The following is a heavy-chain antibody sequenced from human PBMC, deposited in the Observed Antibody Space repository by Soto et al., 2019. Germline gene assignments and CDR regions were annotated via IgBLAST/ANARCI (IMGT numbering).Heavy chain of an antibody. CDR3: ARVVQSDIVATSNWFDP. CDR1: GGSISSGGYY. Sequence: SETLSLTCTVSGGSISSGGYYWSWIRQHPGKGLEWIGYIYYSGSTYYNPSLKSRVTISVDTSKNQFSLKLSSVTAADTAVYYCARVVQSDIVATSNWFDPWGQGTLVTVSS. V-gene: IGHV4-31*03. CDR2: IYYSGST. D-gene: IGHD5-12*01. J-gene: IGHJ5*02.